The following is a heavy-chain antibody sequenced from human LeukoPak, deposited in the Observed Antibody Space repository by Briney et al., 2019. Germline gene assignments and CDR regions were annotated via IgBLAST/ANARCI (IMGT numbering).Heavy chain of an antibody. J-gene: IGHJ4*02. V-gene: IGHV3-33*01. D-gene: IGHD2/OR15-2a*01. CDR2: IWYDGSNK. CDR3: AREGPRGNSQFDY. CDR1: GFTFSNYG. Sequence: PGGSLRLSCAASGFTFSNYGMHWVRQAPGKGLEWVALIWYDGSNKYYTDSVKGRLTISRDNSKDTLFLQMNGLRAEDTAVYYCAREGPRGNSQFDYWGQGTLVIVSS.